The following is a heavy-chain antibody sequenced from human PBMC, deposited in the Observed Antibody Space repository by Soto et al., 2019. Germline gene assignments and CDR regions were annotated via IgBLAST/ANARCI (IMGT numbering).Heavy chain of an antibody. CDR3: ATVTLPSSNTFDI. CDR2: IIPIFGTA. D-gene: IGHD4-17*01. J-gene: IGHJ3*02. CDR1: GGTFSSYA. Sequence: QVQLVQSGAEVKKPGSSVKVSCKASGGTFSSYAISWVRQAPGQGLEWMGGIIPIFGTANYAQKFQGRVTITADEYRSTAYMALSSLRTEDTAVYYCATVTLPSSNTFDIRGEGTMVSVST. V-gene: IGHV1-69*01.